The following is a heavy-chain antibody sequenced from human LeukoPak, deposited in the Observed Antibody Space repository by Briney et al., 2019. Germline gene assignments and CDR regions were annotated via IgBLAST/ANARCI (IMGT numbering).Heavy chain of an antibody. CDR1: GGTFSSYT. J-gene: IGHJ4*02. CDR3: ARRGLRYFEWHYDY. V-gene: IGHV1-69*06. D-gene: IGHD3-9*01. Sequence: SVKVSCKASGGTFSSYTISWVRQAPGQGLEWMGGIIPLFGTPDYAQKFQDRLTITADKSTSTAYMELSSLRSEDTAVYYCARRGLRYFEWHYDYWGQGTLVTVSS. CDR2: IIPLFGTP.